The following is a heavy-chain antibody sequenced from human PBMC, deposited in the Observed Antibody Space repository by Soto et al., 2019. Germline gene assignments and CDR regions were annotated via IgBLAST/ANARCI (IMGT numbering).Heavy chain of an antibody. Sequence: SETLSLTCNVSGDAVSSGSYYWTWVRQPPGKGLGWIGNIYYSGTTNYNPSLQNRVTISIDTSKNQYSLKLTSVTAADAALYYGARDISGYSRPLDYWGQGTQVTVSS. V-gene: IGHV4-61*01. D-gene: IGHD5-12*01. CDR2: IYYSGTT. J-gene: IGHJ4*02. CDR3: ARDISGYSRPLDY. CDR1: GDAVSSGSYY.